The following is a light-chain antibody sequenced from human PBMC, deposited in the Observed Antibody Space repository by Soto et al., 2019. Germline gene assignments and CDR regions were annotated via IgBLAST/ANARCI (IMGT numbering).Light chain of an antibody. V-gene: IGKV3D-15*01. CDR3: QQYGSSPPAIT. CDR2: GAS. Sequence: DIVMTQSPATLSMSPGERATLSCRASQIISTNLAWYQQKPGQSPRLLMYGASTGATGIPARFSGSGSGTEFTLTISSLEPEDFAVYYCQQYGSSPPAITFGQGTRLEI. J-gene: IGKJ5*01. CDR1: QIISTN.